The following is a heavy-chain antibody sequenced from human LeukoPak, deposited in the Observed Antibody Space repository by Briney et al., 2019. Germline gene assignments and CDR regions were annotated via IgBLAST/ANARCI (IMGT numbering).Heavy chain of an antibody. V-gene: IGHV1-2*02. CDR1: GYTFTGYY. D-gene: IGHD3-10*01. Sequence: ASVKVSCKASGYTFTGYYMHWVRQAPGQGLELMGWINPNSGGTNYAQKFQGRVTMTRDTSITTAYMELSRLRSDDTAVYYCARDLDYYGSGSFFNIWGQGTMVTVSS. J-gene: IGHJ3*02. CDR3: ARDLDYYGSGSFFNI. CDR2: INPNSGGT.